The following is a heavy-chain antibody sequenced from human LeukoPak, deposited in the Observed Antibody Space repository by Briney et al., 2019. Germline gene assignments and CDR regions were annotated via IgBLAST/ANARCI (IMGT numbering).Heavy chain of an antibody. CDR1: GGTFSSYA. CDR2: IIPILGIA. J-gene: IGHJ5*02. D-gene: IGHD6-13*01. Sequence: ASVKVSCKASGGTFSSYAISWVRQAPGQGLEWMGRIIPILGIANYAQKFQGRVTITADKSTSTAYMELSSLRSEDTAVYYCARAPQLVHNWFDPWGQGTLVTVFS. CDR3: ARAPQLVHNWFDP. V-gene: IGHV1-69*04.